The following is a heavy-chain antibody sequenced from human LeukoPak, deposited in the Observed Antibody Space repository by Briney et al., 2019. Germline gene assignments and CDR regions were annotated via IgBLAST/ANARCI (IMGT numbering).Heavy chain of an antibody. V-gene: IGHV4-34*01. CDR2: INHSGST. CDR1: GGSFSGYY. J-gene: IGHJ2*01. D-gene: IGHD3-10*01. Sequence: SETLSLTCAVYGGSFSGYYWSWIRQPPGKGLEWIGEINHSGSTNYNPSLKSRVTISVDTSKNQFSLKLSSVTAADTAVYYCARQGTWYFDLWGRGTLVTVSS. CDR3: ARQGTWYFDL.